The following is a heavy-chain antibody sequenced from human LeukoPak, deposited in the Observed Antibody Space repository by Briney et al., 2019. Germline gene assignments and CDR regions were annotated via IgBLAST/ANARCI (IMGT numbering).Heavy chain of an antibody. CDR3: AKERGYSYGPMAYFDY. Sequence: GGSLRLSCAASGFTFDDYAMRWVRQAPGKGLEWVSGISWNSGSIGYADSVKGRFTISRDNAKNSLYLQMNSLRAEDTALYYCAKERGYSYGPMAYFDYWGQGTLVTVSS. J-gene: IGHJ4*02. D-gene: IGHD5-18*01. CDR1: GFTFDDYA. CDR2: ISWNSGSI. V-gene: IGHV3-9*01.